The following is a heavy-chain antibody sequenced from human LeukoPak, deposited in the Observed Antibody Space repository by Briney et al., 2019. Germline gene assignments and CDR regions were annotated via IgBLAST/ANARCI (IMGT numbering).Heavy chain of an antibody. Sequence: ASVKVSCKASGYTFTSYGISWVRQAPGQGLEWMGWISAYNGNTNYAQKLQGRVTMTTDTSTSTAYMELRSLRPDDTAVYYCARSRYCSSTSCYVGGDDAFDIWGQGTMVTVSS. CDR3: ARSRYCSSTSCYVGGDDAFDI. CDR2: ISAYNGNT. J-gene: IGHJ3*02. CDR1: GYTFTSYG. V-gene: IGHV1-18*01. D-gene: IGHD2-2*01.